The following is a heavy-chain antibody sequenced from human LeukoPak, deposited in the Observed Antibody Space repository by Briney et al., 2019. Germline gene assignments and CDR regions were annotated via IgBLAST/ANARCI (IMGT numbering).Heavy chain of an antibody. D-gene: IGHD3-10*01. CDR3: ARGKVTMVRGVILFDP. V-gene: IGHV4-30-4*01. Sequence: PSQTLSLTCNVSGDYIKTGEFYWSWTRQPPGKGLEWIGYIYYNGETSYHPSLKSRVTMSVDTAKNQFSLELRSVTAADTAVYYCARGKVTMVRGVILFDPWGQGTLVTVSS. CDR1: GDYIKTGEFY. CDR2: IYYNGET. J-gene: IGHJ5*02.